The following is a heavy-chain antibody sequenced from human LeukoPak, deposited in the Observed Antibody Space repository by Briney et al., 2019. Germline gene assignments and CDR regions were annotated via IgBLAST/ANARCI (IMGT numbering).Heavy chain of an antibody. V-gene: IGHV3-23*01. CDR2: MSGSGSST. D-gene: IGHD6-19*01. CDR3: AKDAQGLVRGGIYFDF. J-gene: IGHJ4*02. Sequence: GGSLRLSCAASGFTFKAYAMNWVRQVPGKGPEWVSSMSGSGSSTDYADSVKGRFTISRDNSKNTLYLQMNSLRAEDTALYYCAKDAQGLVRGGIYFDFWGQGSLVTVSS. CDR1: GFTFKAYA.